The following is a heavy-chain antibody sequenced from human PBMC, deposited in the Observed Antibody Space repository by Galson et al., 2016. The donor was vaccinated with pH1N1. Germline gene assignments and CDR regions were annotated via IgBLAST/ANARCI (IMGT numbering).Heavy chain of an antibody. J-gene: IGHJ3*02. D-gene: IGHD3-10*01. CDR1: GDSISSYY. V-gene: IGHV4-59*01. CDR3: ARDPRELSPTFGTFDI. CDR2: VYYSGGT. Sequence: SETLSLTCTVSGDSISSYYWSWIREPPGKGLEWIGYVYYSGGTKYNPSLTGRVTISVDTSKKAFPLKLTSVTAADTAVYYCARDPRELSPTFGTFDIWGQGTMVAVSS.